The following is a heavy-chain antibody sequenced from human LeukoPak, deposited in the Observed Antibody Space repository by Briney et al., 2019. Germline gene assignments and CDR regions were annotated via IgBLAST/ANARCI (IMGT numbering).Heavy chain of an antibody. V-gene: IGHV3-30*04. Sequence: GGSLRLSCAASGFTFSSYAMHWVRQAPGKGLEWVAVIADDGSNKYYTDSVKGRFTISRDNSNNTLYLQMNSLRVEDTAVYYCARVDDLDAFDTWGQGTLVTVSS. CDR2: IADDGSNK. CDR3: ARVDDLDAFDT. CDR1: GFTFSSYA. D-gene: IGHD2-2*03. J-gene: IGHJ3*02.